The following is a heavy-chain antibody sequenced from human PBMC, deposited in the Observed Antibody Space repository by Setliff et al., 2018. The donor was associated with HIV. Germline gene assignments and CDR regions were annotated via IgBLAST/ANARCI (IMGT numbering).Heavy chain of an antibody. D-gene: IGHD3-22*01. V-gene: IGHV1-18*01. CDR1: GDTFNRFG. Sequence: ASVKVSCKASGDTFNRFGFTWVRQAPGQGLEWMGWVSAYNGKTRFAQNFQDRVAMTTDTSTRTAYMELRSLTSDDTAVYFCARMGYLDSSGFPDHCGQGTLVTVSS. J-gene: IGHJ5*02. CDR2: VSAYNGKT. CDR3: ARMGYLDSSGFPDH.